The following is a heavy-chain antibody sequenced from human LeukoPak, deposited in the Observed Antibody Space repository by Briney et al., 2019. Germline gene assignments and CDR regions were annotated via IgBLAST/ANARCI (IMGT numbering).Heavy chain of an antibody. CDR1: GRSVSSGSSY. V-gene: IGHV4-61*01. J-gene: IGHJ3*02. CDR2: IYYSGRP. Sequence: SETMSLTCTVSGRSVSSGSSYWSWIREPPGKGLEWIGAIYYSGRPNYNPSLKSRVTISVDTSKNQFFLKLSSVTAADTAVYYCAREGAFDIWGQGTMVTVSS. CDR3: AREGAFDI.